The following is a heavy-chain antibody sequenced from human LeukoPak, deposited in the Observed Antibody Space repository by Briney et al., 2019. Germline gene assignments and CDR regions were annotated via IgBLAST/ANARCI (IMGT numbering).Heavy chain of an antibody. CDR1: GGSISSYY. V-gene: IGHV4-59*08. Sequence: SETQSLTCTVSGGSISSYYWSWIRQPPGKGLEWIGYIYYSGSTNYNPSLKSRVTISVDTSKNQFSLKLSSVTAADTAVHYCARQVVVRGAYFDYWGQGTLVTVSS. CDR3: ARQVVVRGAYFDY. J-gene: IGHJ4*02. CDR2: IYYSGST. D-gene: IGHD3-10*01.